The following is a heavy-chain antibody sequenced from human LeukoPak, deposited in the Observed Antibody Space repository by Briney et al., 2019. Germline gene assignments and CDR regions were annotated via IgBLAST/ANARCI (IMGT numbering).Heavy chain of an antibody. Sequence: ASVKVSCKASGYTFTSYYMHWVRQAPGQGLEWMGIINPSGGSTSYAQKFQGRVTMTRDMSTSTVDMELSSLRSEDTAVYYCARLGGDTVFDFDYWGQGTLVTVSS. D-gene: IGHD2-21*01. CDR3: ARLGGDTVFDFDY. CDR2: INPSGGST. CDR1: GYTFTSYY. J-gene: IGHJ4*02. V-gene: IGHV1-46*01.